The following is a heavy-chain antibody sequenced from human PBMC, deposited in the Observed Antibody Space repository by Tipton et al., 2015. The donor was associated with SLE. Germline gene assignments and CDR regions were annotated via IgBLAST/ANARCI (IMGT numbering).Heavy chain of an antibody. D-gene: IGHD3/OR15-3a*01. CDR2: INHSGST. CDR3: ARGPRTSYFFDF. CDR1: GGSFSGYH. J-gene: IGHJ4*02. V-gene: IGHV4-34*01. Sequence: TLSLTCSIYGGSFSGYHWSWIRQPPGKGLEWIGEINHSGSTNYNPSLKRQVTISLDTSKNQFSLKVTSVTAADTALYYCARGPRTSYFFDFWGQGTLVTVSS.